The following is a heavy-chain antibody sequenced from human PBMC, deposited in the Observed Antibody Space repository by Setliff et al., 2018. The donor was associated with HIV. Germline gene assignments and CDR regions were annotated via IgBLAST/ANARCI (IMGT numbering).Heavy chain of an antibody. J-gene: IGHJ6*02. CDR3: AREIRTVYTGGHYFYGIDV. Sequence: GGSLRLSCAASGFTFSSYGMHWVRQAPGKGLEWVTVIWYDGSNKYYVDSVKGRFTISRENARNSLYLQMNSLRVGDTAVYYCAREIRTVYTGGHYFYGIDVWGQGTAVTVSS. CDR2: IWYDGSNK. D-gene: IGHD3-16*01. V-gene: IGHV3-33*08. CDR1: GFTFSSYG.